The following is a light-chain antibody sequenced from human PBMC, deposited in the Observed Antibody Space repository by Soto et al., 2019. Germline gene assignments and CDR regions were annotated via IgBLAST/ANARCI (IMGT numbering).Light chain of an antibody. J-gene: IGKJ2*01. CDR3: QQYNSYPKT. Sequence: DIPMTQSPSTLSASVGDRVTITCRASQSISSWLAWYQQKPGKAPKLLIYDASSLESGVPPRFSGSGSGTEFPLTISSLQPDDFATYYCQQYNSYPKTFGQGTKLEIK. V-gene: IGKV1-5*01. CDR1: QSISSW. CDR2: DAS.